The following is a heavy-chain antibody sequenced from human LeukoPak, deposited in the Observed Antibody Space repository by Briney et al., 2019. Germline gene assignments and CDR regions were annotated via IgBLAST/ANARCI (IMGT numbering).Heavy chain of an antibody. D-gene: IGHD1-1*01. J-gene: IGHJ4*02. V-gene: IGHV4-39*07. Sequence: SETLSLTCTVSGGSISSSSYYWGWIRQPPGKGLEWIGYISFSGSTYYNASLKSRVTISVDTSMNQFSLKLSSLTAADTAVYYCARHQGGTTYDYWGQGTLVTVSS. CDR3: ARHQGGTTYDY. CDR1: GGSISSSSYY. CDR2: ISFSGST.